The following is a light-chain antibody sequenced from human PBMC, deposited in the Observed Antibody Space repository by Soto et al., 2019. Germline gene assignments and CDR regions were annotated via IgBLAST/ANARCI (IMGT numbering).Light chain of an antibody. CDR2: EVT. V-gene: IGLV2-14*01. Sequence: QSVLAQPASVSGSPGQSIAISCTGTRSDVGAYNYVSWYQQHPGKAPKLMISEVTNRPSGVSDRFSGSKSGNTASLTISGLQAEDEADYYCFSHRSGDSHVFGTGTKVTVL. CDR1: RSDVGAYNY. CDR3: FSHRSGDSHV. J-gene: IGLJ1*01.